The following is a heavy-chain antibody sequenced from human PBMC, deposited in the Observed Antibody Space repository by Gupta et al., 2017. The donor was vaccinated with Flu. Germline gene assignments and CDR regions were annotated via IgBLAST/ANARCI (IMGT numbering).Heavy chain of an antibody. V-gene: IGHV4-34*01. CDR3: ARGVAATGRDGMDV. CDR2: INHSGST. Sequence: QVQLQQWGAGLLKPSETLSLTCAVYGGSFSGYYWSWIRQPPGKGLEWIGEINHSGSTTYNPSLKSRVTISVDTSKNQFSLKLSSVTAADTAVYYCARGVAATGRDGMDVWGQGTTVTVSS. D-gene: IGHD6-13*01. CDR1: GGSFSGYY. J-gene: IGHJ6*02.